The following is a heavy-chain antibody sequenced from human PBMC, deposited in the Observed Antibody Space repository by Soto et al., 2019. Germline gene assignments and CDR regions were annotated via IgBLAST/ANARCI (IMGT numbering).Heavy chain of an antibody. CDR1: GFTFNNYG. D-gene: IGHD3-3*01. CDR2: ISYDGSQK. CDR3: ARNYYDFWSGYLSDF. Sequence: QVQLLESGGGVVQPGRSLRLSCAASGFTFNNYGMHWVRQAPGKGLEWVAFISYDGSQKYFADSVKGRFNISKDSSRNTLYLQMNSLRVEDTAFYYCARNYYDFWSGYLSDFWGQGTLVAVS. J-gene: IGHJ4*02. V-gene: IGHV3-30*03.